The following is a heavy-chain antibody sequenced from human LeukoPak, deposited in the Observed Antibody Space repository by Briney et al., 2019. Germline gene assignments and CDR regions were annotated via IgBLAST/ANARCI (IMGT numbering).Heavy chain of an antibody. CDR2: IIPILSVA. CDR1: GGTFSSYT. CDR3: ARDRGCSSTSCYWFYYMDV. D-gene: IGHD2-2*01. Sequence: SVKVSCKASGGTFSSYTISWVRQAPGQGLEWMGRIIPILSVANYAQKFQGRVTITADKSTSAAYMELSSLRSEDTAVYYCARDRGCSSTSCYWFYYMDVWGKGTTVTVSS. V-gene: IGHV1-69*04. J-gene: IGHJ6*03.